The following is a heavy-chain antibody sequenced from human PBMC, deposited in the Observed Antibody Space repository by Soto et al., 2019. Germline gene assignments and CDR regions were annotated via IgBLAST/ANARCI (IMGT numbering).Heavy chain of an antibody. CDR2: IKEDGTQT. V-gene: IGHV3-7*04. Sequence: DVQVVESGGDLVQPGGSLRLSCVVSGFSLSGFWMSWVRQAPGKGLEWVANIKEDGTQTYYVDSVKGRFTISRDNAKNSQFLQMNSQRVEDTAVYYCVRDYFGPGPYWGQGTLVTVSS. J-gene: IGHJ4*01. CDR1: GFSLSGFW. D-gene: IGHD3-10*01. CDR3: VRDYFGPGPY.